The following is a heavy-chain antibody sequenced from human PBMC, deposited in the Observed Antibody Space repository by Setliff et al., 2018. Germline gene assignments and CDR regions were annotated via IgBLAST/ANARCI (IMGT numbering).Heavy chain of an antibody. Sequence: PSETLSLTCTVSGGSISPYFWSWIRQPPGKGLEWVGYMYYSEITKYNPSLESRVTISVDTSKNQFSLNLTSVTAADTAVYHCARGLAVNRFDPWGQGTLVTVSS. J-gene: IGHJ5*02. D-gene: IGHD3-16*01. CDR2: MYYSEIT. CDR1: GGSISPYF. V-gene: IGHV4-59*01. CDR3: ARGLAVNRFDP.